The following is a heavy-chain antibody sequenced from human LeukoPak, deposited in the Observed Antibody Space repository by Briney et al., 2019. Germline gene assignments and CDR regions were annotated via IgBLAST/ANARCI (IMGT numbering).Heavy chain of an antibody. CDR2: IYSGGST. J-gene: IGHJ4*02. D-gene: IGHD3-3*01. CDR3: AKEEDFWSGRPFSPDY. Sequence: GGSLRLSCAASGFTVSSNYMSWVRQAPGKGLEWVSVIYSGGSTYYADSVKGRFTISRDNSKSPLYLQMNSLRAEGTAVYYCAKEEDFWSGRPFSPDYWGQGTLVTVSS. CDR1: GFTVSSNY. V-gene: IGHV3-53*01.